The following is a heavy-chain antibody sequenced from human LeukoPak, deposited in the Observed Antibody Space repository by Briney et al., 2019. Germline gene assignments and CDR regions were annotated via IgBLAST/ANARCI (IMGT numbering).Heavy chain of an antibody. J-gene: IGHJ3*02. V-gene: IGHV4-39*07. CDR3: ARSVVYGDYDNDDAFDI. CDR2: IYYRGST. CDR1: GGSISTSSYY. D-gene: IGHD4-17*01. Sequence: PSETLSLTCTVSGGSISTSSYYWGWIRQPPGKGLEWIGSIYYRGSTYYNPSLKSRVTISVDTSKNQFSLKLSSVTAADTAVYYCARSVVYGDYDNDDAFDIWGQGTMVTVSS.